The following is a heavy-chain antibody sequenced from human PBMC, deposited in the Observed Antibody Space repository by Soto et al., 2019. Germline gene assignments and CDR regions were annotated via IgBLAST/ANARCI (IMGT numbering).Heavy chain of an antibody. V-gene: IGHV3-74*01. D-gene: IGHD6-13*01. J-gene: IGHJ4*02. CDR3: ARDLRYSSSWYLDY. CDR2: INSDGSST. Sequence: PGGSLRLSYAASGFTFSNAWMHWVRQAPGKGLVWVSRINSDGSSTSYADSVKGRFTISRDNAKNTLYLQMNSLRAEDTAVYYCARDLRYSSSWYLDYWGQGTLVTVSS. CDR1: GFTFSNAW.